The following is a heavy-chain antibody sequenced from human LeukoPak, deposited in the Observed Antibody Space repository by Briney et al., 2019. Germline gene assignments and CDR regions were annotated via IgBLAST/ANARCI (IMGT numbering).Heavy chain of an antibody. CDR1: GFTFSSYS. D-gene: IGHD5-24*01. CDR2: ISSSSSYM. Sequence: GGSLRLSCAASGFTFSSYSMNWVRQAPGKGLEWVSSISSSSSYMYYADSVKGRFTISRDNAKKTLYLQMDSLRAEDTAVYYCARVGEKAFHLWPEIDYWGQGTLVTVSS. V-gene: IGHV3-21*01. J-gene: IGHJ4*02. CDR3: ARVGEKAFHLWPEIDY.